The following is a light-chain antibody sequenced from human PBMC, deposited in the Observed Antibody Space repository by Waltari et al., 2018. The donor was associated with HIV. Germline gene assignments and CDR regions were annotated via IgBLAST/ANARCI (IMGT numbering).Light chain of an antibody. Sequence: QSALTQAPSASGTPGQRVDISCSGAPTNIGSNNVNRYQHLPGAAPKLLIYDNNQRPSGIPDRFSGSKSGSSASLAITGLQSDDEADFYCSTWDDNLNGPVFGGGTRLTVL. CDR3: STWDDNLNGPV. V-gene: IGLV1-44*01. CDR1: PTNIGSNN. CDR2: DNN. J-gene: IGLJ3*02.